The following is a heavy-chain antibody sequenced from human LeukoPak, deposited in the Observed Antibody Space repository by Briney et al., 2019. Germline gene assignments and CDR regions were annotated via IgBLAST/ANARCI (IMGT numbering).Heavy chain of an antibody. J-gene: IGHJ4*02. D-gene: IGHD6-13*01. Sequence: SETLSLTCTVSGGSISSGGYYWSWLRQHPGRGLEWIGYIYYSGSTYFNPSLKSRVTISADTSKNQFSLTLSSVTAADTAVYYCARARSAAGNFDYWGQGTLVTVSS. V-gene: IGHV4-31*03. CDR3: ARARSAAGNFDY. CDR2: IYYSGST. CDR1: GGSISSGGYY.